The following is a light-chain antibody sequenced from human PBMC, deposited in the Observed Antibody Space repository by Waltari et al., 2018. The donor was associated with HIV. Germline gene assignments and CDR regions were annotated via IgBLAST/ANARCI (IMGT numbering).Light chain of an antibody. Sequence: EIVMTQSPATLSVSPGERATLSCRASQSISNSLAWYQQKPGQAPRLLIYGASTRSPGIPARFSGSGSGTEFTLTISSLQSEDFAVYYCQQYNNWPPRTSGQGTKLEIK. V-gene: IGKV3-15*01. CDR1: QSISNS. CDR3: QQYNNWPPRT. CDR2: GAS. J-gene: IGKJ2*01.